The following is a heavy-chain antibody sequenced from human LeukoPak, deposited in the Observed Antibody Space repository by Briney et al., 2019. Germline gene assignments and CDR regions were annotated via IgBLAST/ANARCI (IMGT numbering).Heavy chain of an antibody. D-gene: IGHD3-22*01. CDR2: ISAYNGNT. V-gene: IGHV1-18*01. CDR3: ARAFYDSSGYGEDAFDI. CDR1: GYTFTSYG. Sequence: ASVKVSCKASGYTFTSYGISWVRQAPGQGLEWMGWISAYNGNTNYAQKLQGRVTMTTDTSTSTAYMELRSLRSDDTAVYYCARAFYDSSGYGEDAFDIWGQGTMVTVSS. J-gene: IGHJ3*02.